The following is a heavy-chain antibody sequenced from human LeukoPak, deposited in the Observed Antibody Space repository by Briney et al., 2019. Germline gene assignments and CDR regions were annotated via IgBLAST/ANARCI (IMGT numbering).Heavy chain of an antibody. CDR1: GGSISSYY. D-gene: IGHD2-2*01. CDR3: ARGSGADIVVVPAANVAYFDY. Sequence: SETLSLTCTVSGGSISSYYWSWIRQPAGKGLEWIGRIYTSGSTNYNPSLKSRVTMSVDTSKNQFSLKLSSVTAADTAVYYCARGSGADIVVVPAANVAYFDYWGQGTLVTVSS. CDR2: IYTSGST. J-gene: IGHJ4*02. V-gene: IGHV4-4*07.